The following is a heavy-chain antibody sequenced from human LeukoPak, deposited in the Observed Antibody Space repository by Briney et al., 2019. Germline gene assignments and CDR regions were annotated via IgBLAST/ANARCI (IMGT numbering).Heavy chain of an antibody. J-gene: IGHJ4*02. CDR1: GYTFPSYG. Sequence: ASVKVSCKASGYTFPSYGISWVRQAPGQGLEWMGWISAYNGNTDYAQKLQGRVTMTTATSTSTAYVELRSLRSDDTAVYYCARDRLSAAGGWDLVFDYWGQGTLVTVSS. CDR2: ISAYNGNT. V-gene: IGHV1-18*01. CDR3: ARDRLSAAGGWDLVFDY. D-gene: IGHD1-26*01.